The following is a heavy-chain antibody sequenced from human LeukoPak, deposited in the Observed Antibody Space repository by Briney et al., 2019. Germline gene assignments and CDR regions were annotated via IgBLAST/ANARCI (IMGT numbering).Heavy chain of an antibody. Sequence: GGSLRLSCAASGFTVSSNYMSWVRQAPGKGLEWVSVIYSGGSTYYADSVKGRFTISRDNSKNTLYLQMNSLRAEDTAVYYCARGGPRDYYYYYGMDVWGQGTTVTVSS. J-gene: IGHJ6*02. CDR2: IYSGGST. CDR3: ARGGPRDYYYYYGMDV. CDR1: GFTVSSNY. V-gene: IGHV3-53*01.